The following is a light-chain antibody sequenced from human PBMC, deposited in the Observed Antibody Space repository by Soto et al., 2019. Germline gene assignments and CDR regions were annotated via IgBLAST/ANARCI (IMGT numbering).Light chain of an antibody. CDR3: QQYDDLPTT. CDR1: QYIDKF. V-gene: IGKV1-33*01. J-gene: IGKJ5*01. Sequence: IQMNQSPSSLSASVGDRVTITCKASQYIDKFLNWYQQKSGKAPKILISDASNLETGVPSRFSGGGSGTDFTFTITSLQPEDVAIYYCQQYDDLPTTFGQGTRLEI. CDR2: DAS.